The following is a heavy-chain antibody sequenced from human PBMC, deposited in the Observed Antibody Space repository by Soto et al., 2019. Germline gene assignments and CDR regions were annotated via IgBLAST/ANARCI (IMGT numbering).Heavy chain of an antibody. CDR2: IKEDGSQK. D-gene: IGHD3-22*01. J-gene: IGHJ3*02. V-gene: IGHV3-7*04. Sequence: GGSLRLSCAASGFTFSRHWMSWVRQAPGRGLEWVANIKEDGSQKWYVDSVKGRFTISRDNAKNSLYLQINSLRAEDTAVYFCARGDYYDSSGPLSDAFDIWGQGTMVTVSS. CDR3: ARGDYYDSSGPLSDAFDI. CDR1: GFTFSRHW.